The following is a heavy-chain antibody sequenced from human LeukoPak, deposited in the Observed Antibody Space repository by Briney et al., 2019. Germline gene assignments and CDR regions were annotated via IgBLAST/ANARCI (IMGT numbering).Heavy chain of an antibody. CDR2: IYYSGST. Sequence: PSETLSLTCTVSGDSISNHYWSWIRQPTGKGLEYIGYIYYSGSTNYNPSLKSRITVSVDASKTQFPLKLSSVTAADTALYYCAGLGSGAWPYYFDYWGQGTLVTVSS. CDR3: AGLGSGAWPYYFDY. J-gene: IGHJ4*02. V-gene: IGHV4-59*08. D-gene: IGHD2-15*01. CDR1: GDSISNHY.